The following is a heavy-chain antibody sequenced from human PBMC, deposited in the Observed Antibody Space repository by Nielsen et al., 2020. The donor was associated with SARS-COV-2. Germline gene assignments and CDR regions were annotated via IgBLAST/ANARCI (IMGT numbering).Heavy chain of an antibody. V-gene: IGHV3-30*03. CDR1: GFTFSSYG. Sequence: GESLKISCAASGFTFSSYGMHWVRQAPGKGLEWVAVISYDGSNKYYADSVKGRFTISRDNSKNTLYLQMNSLRAEDTAVYYCARDPIADYWGQGTLVTVSS. CDR3: ARDPIADY. CDR2: ISYDGSNK. J-gene: IGHJ4*02.